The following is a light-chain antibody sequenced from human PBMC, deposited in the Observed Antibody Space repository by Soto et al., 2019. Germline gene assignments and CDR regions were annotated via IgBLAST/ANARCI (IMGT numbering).Light chain of an antibody. Sequence: EIVLTQSPGTLSLSPGERATLSCRASQSVGSSHLAWYRQKPGQAPRLLIHGASSRATGIPDRFSGSGSGTDFTLTISRLEPEDFAVYYCQHYGSSPFNFGPGTKVDIK. CDR3: QHYGSSPFN. J-gene: IGKJ3*01. V-gene: IGKV3-20*01. CDR2: GAS. CDR1: QSVGSSH.